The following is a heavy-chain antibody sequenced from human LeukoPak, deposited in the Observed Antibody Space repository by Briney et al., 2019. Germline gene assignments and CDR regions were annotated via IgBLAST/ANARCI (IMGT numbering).Heavy chain of an antibody. V-gene: IGHV1-24*01. D-gene: IGHD6-13*01. J-gene: IGHJ3*02. CDR2: FDPEDGET. CDR3: ATELDRGNAFDI. Sequence: ASVKVSCKVSGYTLTELSMHWVRQAPGKGLEWMGGFDPEDGETIYAQKFQGRVTMTEDTSTETAYMELSSLRSEDTAVYYCATELDRGNAFDIWGQGTMVTVSS. CDR1: GYTLTELS.